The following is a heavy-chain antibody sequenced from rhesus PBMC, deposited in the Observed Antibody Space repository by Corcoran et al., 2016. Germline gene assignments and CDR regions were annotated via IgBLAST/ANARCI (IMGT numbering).Heavy chain of an antibody. CDR2: IDVNSAST. V-gene: IGHV4-73*01. CDR3: ARAGSGYYYGLDS. Sequence: QVKLQQWGEGLVKPSETLSLTCAVYGGSISGYYSWSWIRQAPGKGLEWIGNIDVNSASTNNNHSLKKRVTISKDTSKNLFSLKLSSVTAADAAVYYCARAGSGYYYGLDSWGQGVVVTVSS. J-gene: IGHJ6*01. CDR1: GGSISGYYS. D-gene: IGHD2-21*01.